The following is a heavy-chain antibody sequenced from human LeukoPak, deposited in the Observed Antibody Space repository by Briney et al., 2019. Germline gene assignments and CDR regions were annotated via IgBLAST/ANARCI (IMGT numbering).Heavy chain of an antibody. D-gene: IGHD1-7*01. V-gene: IGHV4-61*05. J-gene: IGHJ5*02. CDR2: IYYSGST. CDR3: ARGTGTDYQYNWFDP. CDR1: GGSISSSTYY. Sequence: SETLSLTCTVSGGSISSSTYYWGWIRQPPGKGLEWVGYIYYSGSTNYNPSLKSRVTISVDTSKNQFSLKLSSVTAADTAVYYCARGTGTDYQYNWFDPWGQGTLVTVSS.